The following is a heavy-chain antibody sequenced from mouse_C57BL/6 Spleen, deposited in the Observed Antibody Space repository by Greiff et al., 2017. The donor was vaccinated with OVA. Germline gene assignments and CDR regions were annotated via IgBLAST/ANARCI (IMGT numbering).Heavy chain of an antibody. Sequence: VQLQQSGPELVKPGASVKISCKASGYSFTGYYMNWVKQSPEKSLEWIGEINPSTGGTTYNQKFKAKATLTVDKSSSTAYMQLKSLTSEDSAVYYCARNYYGNYGTGLYYFDYWGQGTTLTVSS. CDR1: GYSFTGYY. V-gene: IGHV1-42*01. D-gene: IGHD2-1*01. J-gene: IGHJ2*01. CDR3: ARNYYGNYGTGLYYFDY. CDR2: INPSTGGT.